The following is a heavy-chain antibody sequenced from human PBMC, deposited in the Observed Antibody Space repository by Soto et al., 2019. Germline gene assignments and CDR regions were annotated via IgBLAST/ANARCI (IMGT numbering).Heavy chain of an antibody. V-gene: IGHV3-23*01. CDR1: GFTFSTYA. CDR2: ISGSGIST. CDR3: ATYDSSGYYPVWYFDY. Sequence: GSLRLSCAGSGFTFSTYALSWVRQAPGKGLEWVSTISGSGISTYYGDSVKGRFTISRDNSKNTLFLQMNTLRAEDTAMYYCATYDSSGYYPVWYFDYWGQGTLVTVSS. D-gene: IGHD3-22*01. J-gene: IGHJ4*02.